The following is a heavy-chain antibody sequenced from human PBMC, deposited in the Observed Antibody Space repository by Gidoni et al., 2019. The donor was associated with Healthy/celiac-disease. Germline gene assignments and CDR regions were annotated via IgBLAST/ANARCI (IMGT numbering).Heavy chain of an antibody. CDR3: AKVGRITMIVVAKGWYFDL. Sequence: QVQLVASGGGVVQPGRSLRLSCAASGFTFSSYGMHWVRQAPGKGLEWVAVISYDGSNKYYADSVKGRFTISRDNSKNTLYLQMNSLRAEDTAVYYCAKVGRITMIVVAKGWYFDLWGRGTLVTVSS. CDR2: ISYDGSNK. CDR1: GFTFSSYG. D-gene: IGHD3-22*01. V-gene: IGHV3-30*18. J-gene: IGHJ2*01.